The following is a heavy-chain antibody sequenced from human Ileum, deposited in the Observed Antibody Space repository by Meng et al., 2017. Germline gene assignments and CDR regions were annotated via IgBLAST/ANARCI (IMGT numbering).Heavy chain of an antibody. V-gene: IGHV3-66*02. CDR1: GITVGSNH. CDR3: ARSPRGMD. D-gene: IGHD2-8*01. Sequence: GGSLRLSCAASGITVGSNHMSWVRQAPGRGLEWVSVIYSGGKTSYAESVKGRFTISRDNSKNTLYLQMKRLGTEDTAVYYCARSPRGMDWGQGTRVTGYS. CDR2: IYSGGKT. J-gene: IGHJ4*02.